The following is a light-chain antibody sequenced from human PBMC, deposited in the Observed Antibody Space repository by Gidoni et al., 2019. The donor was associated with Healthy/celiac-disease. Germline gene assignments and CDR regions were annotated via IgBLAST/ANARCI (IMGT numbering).Light chain of an antibody. CDR2: EAN. J-gene: IGKJ1*01. Sequence: DTSLTQSPAFMSATPGDKVNISCKASQDIDNSMNWYQQKPGEDAIFIIQEANTIVPGVSPRFSGSRCGADFTLTINSIESEDAAYYYCLQHDNFPFWTFGQGTKVEIK. V-gene: IGKV5-2*01. CDR3: LQHDNFPFWT. CDR1: QDIDNS.